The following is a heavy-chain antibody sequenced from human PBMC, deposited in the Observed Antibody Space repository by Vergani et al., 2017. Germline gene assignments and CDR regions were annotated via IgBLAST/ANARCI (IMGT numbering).Heavy chain of an antibody. CDR3: ADLYGDDGFSPF. CDR2: IASNDTTV. V-gene: IGHV3-11*04. Sequence: QVQLVESGGGLVKPGGSLRLSCTASGFFFSDYNMSWLRQAPGKGLEWISYIASNDTTVYYADSVKGRFTISRDNPKNSLYLEMNSLRAEDTAVYYCADLYGDDGFSPFWGQGTLVTVSS. D-gene: IGHD2-21*01. CDR1: GFFFSDYN. J-gene: IGHJ4*02.